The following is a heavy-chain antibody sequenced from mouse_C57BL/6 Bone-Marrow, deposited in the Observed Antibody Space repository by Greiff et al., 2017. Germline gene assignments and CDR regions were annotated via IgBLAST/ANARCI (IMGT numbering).Heavy chain of an antibody. CDR2: IYPRSGNT. Sequence: QVQLKQSGAELARPGASVKLSCKASGYTFTSYGISWVKQRTGQGLEWIGEIYPRSGNTYYNEKFKGKATLTADKSSSTAYMELRSLTSEDSAVYFCARPYDYETWFAYWGQGTLVTVSA. CDR1: GYTFTSYG. D-gene: IGHD2-4*01. V-gene: IGHV1-81*01. J-gene: IGHJ3*01. CDR3: ARPYDYETWFAY.